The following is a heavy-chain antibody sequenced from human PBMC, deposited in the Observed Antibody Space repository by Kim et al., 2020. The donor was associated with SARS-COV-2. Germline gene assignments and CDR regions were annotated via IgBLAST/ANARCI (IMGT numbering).Heavy chain of an antibody. D-gene: IGHD2-2*01. J-gene: IGHJ4*02. CDR3: ARDPPAAMPGEYFDY. V-gene: IGHV3-11*05. Sequence: GGSLRLSCAASGFTFSDYYMSWIRQAPGKGLEWVSYISSSSSYTNYADSVKGRFTISRDNAKNSLYLQMNSLRAEDTAVYYCARDPPAAMPGEYFDYWGQGTLVTVSS. CDR1: GFTFSDYY. CDR2: ISSSSSYT.